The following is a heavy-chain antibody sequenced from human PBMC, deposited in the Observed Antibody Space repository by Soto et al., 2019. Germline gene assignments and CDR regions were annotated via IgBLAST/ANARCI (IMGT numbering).Heavy chain of an antibody. V-gene: IGHV3-30*03. CDR3: ARESEDLTSNFDY. CDR1: GFSFSSYG. Sequence: GESLKISCAASGFSFSSYGMEWVRLAPGKGLEWVAATTYDGGIKHYVDSVKGRFTISRDNAKNSLYLEMNSLRAEDTAVYYCARESEDLTSNFDYWGQGTLVTVSS. CDR2: TTYDGGIK. J-gene: IGHJ4*02.